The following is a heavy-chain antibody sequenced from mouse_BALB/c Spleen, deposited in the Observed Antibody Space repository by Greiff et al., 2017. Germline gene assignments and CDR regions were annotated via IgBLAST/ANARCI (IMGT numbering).Heavy chain of an antibody. V-gene: IGHV5-4*02. CDR3: ARDPEDDYDGSYAMDY. CDR1: GFTFSSYT. CDR2: ISDGGSYT. J-gene: IGHJ4*01. Sequence: EVKLMESGGGLVQPGGSLKLSCAASGFTFSSYTMSWVRQTPEKRLEWVATISDGGSYTYYPDSVKGRFTISRDNAKNNLYLQMSSLKSEDTAMYYCARDPEDDYDGSYAMDYWGQGTSVTVSS. D-gene: IGHD2-4*01.